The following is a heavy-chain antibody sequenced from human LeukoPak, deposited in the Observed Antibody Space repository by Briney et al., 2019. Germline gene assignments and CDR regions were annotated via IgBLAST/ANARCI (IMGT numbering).Heavy chain of an antibody. D-gene: IGHD2-15*01. V-gene: IGHV1-24*01. CDR2: FGPEDGET. CDR3: ASPRYCSGGSCYSVFDY. J-gene: IGHJ4*02. CDR1: GYTLTELS. Sequence: ASVKVSCKVSGYTLTELSMHWVRQAPGKGLEWMGGFGPEDGETIYAQKFQGRVTITTDESTSTAYMELSSLRSEDTAVYYCASPRYCSGGSCYSVFDYWGQGTLVTVSS.